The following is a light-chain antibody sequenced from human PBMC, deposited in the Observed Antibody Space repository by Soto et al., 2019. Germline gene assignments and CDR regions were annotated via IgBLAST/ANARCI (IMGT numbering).Light chain of an antibody. Sequence: QSALTQPASVSGSPGQSITISCTGTSSDVGSYNLVSWYQQHPGTAPELIIYAASQRPSGVSDRFSASKSGNTASLTISALQAEDEAHYYCCSYAGSATRVFGGGTKLTVL. CDR3: CSYAGSATRV. CDR1: SSDVGSYNL. J-gene: IGLJ3*02. CDR2: AAS. V-gene: IGLV2-23*01.